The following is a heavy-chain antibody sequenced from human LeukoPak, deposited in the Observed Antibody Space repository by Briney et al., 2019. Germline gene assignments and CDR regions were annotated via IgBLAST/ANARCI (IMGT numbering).Heavy chain of an antibody. CDR2: IKSKTDAQTT. V-gene: IGHV3-15*01. D-gene: IGHD5-12*01. J-gene: IGHJ4*02. Sequence: PGGSLRLSCAASGFTFANARMSWVRQAPGKGLEGVGRIKSKTDAQTTDYAAPVKGRFTISRDDSKNMLYLQINSLKGEDRALYYCTADLPPPRGYDYPFDYGGQGSLVTVAS. CDR3: TADLPPPRGYDYPFDY. CDR1: GFTFANAR.